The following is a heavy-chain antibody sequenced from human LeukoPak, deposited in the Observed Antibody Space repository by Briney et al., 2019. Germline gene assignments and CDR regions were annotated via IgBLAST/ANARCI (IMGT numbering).Heavy chain of an antibody. J-gene: IGHJ4*02. CDR3: AKDHDYVWGSYHDHYYFDY. CDR1: EFTFSSYA. Sequence: GGSLRLSCAASEFTFSSYAMNWVRQAPGKGLEWVSAMSGSGGSTYYADSVKGRFTISRDNSKNTLYLQMNSLRAEDTAVYYCAKDHDYVWGSYHDHYYFDYWGQGTLVTVSS. V-gene: IGHV3-23*01. CDR2: MSGSGGST. D-gene: IGHD3-16*02.